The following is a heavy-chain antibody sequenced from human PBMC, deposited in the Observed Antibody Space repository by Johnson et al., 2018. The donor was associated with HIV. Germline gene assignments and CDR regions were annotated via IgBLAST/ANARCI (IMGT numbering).Heavy chain of an antibody. J-gene: IGHJ3*02. CDR2: ISSDGSAK. CDR1: GFTFSNYA. CDR3: AKDLGETKDDAFDI. D-gene: IGHD1-26*01. Sequence: QVQLVDSGGGVVQPGSSLRLSCAASGFTFSNYAVHWVRQAPGKGLEWVAVISSDGSAKYYADSVKGPFTISRDNSKNTLYLQLNTLRAADTAVYYCAKDLGETKDDAFDIWGQGTMVTVSS. V-gene: IGHV3-30-3*01.